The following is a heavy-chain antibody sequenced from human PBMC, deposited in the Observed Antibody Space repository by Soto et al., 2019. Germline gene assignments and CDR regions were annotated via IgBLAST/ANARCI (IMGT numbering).Heavy chain of an antibody. D-gene: IGHD3-16*01. V-gene: IGHV1-69*01. J-gene: IGHJ3*02. Sequence: QVLLVQSGAAVKKPGSSVKVTCKASGGTFSSYTISWVRQAPGQGLEYMGGIMPIFGTATYTQSFQDRVTITADESTSTVYMELRSLTSDDTAVYYCTRGVTANYMGGDAFEIWGQGTMVTVSS. CDR1: GGTFSSYT. CDR3: TRGVTANYMGGDAFEI. CDR2: IMPIFGTA.